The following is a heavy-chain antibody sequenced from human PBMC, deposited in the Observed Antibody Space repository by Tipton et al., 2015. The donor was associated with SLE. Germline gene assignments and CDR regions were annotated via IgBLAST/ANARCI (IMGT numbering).Heavy chain of an antibody. CDR3: ARYDYGDPLGAFDI. Sequence: TLSLTCTVSGGSISSSGYYWGWIRQPPGKGLEWIGSIFYGGRTYYNPSLKSRVTISVDTPKNQFSLKLSSVTAADTAVYYCARYDYGDPLGAFDIWGQGTMVTVSS. D-gene: IGHD4-17*01. CDR1: GGSISSSGYY. J-gene: IGHJ3*02. V-gene: IGHV4-39*01. CDR2: IFYGGRT.